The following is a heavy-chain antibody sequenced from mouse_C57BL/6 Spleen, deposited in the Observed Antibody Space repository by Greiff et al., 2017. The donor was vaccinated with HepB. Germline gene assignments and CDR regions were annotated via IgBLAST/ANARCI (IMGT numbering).Heavy chain of an antibody. D-gene: IGHD1-1*01. J-gene: IGHJ4*01. CDR1: GYTFTDYN. V-gene: IGHV1-22*01. CDR3: ARGTTVPYYAMDY. Sequence: EVKLQESGPELVKPGASVKMSCKASGYTFTDYNMHWVKQSHGKSLEWIGYINPNNGGTSYNQKFKGKATLTVNKSSSTAYMEFRSLTSEDSAVYYCARGTTVPYYAMDYWGQGTSVTVSS. CDR2: INPNNGGT.